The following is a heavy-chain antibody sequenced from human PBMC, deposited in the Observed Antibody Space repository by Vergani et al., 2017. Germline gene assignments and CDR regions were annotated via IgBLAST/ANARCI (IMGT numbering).Heavy chain of an antibody. J-gene: IGHJ5*02. V-gene: IGHV3-7*01. CDR1: GFTFSSYW. D-gene: IGHD2-15*01. CDR2: IKQDGSEK. CDR3: ASSVVAAWAHWFDP. Sequence: EVQLVESGGGLDQPGGSLRLSCASSGFTFSSYWMSWVRQAPGKGLEWVANIKQDGSEKYYVDSVKGRFSISRDNAKNSLYLQMNSLRAEDTAVYYCASSVVAAWAHWFDPWGQGTLVTVSS.